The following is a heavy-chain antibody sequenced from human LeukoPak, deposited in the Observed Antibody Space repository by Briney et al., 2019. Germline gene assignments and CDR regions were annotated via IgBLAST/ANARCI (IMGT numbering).Heavy chain of an antibody. CDR3: ARDHRYAFDN. J-gene: IGHJ4*02. CDR2: VGISSGNT. V-gene: IGHV3-48*04. Sequence: PGGSLRLSCAASGFTFIDYSMNWVRQAPGKGLEWISYVGISSGNTKYADSVKGRFTISGDSAKNSVFLQMNSLRVEDTAVYYCARDHRYAFDNWRQGTLLTVSS. D-gene: IGHD5-12*01. CDR1: GFTFIDYS.